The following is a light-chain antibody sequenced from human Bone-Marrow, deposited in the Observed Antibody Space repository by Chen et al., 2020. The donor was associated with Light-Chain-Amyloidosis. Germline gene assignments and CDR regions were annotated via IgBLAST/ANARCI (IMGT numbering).Light chain of an antibody. CDR3: QSYDTRLRGSV. CDR1: RSNIGAPYD. CDR2: GNN. V-gene: IGLV1-40*01. J-gene: IGLJ2*01. Sequence: QSVLTQPPSVSGAPGQRVTISCTGSRSNIGAPYDVHWYQQLPGTAPKLLIYGNNNRPAGVPDRCSGSKSGASASRASTGLRADDEADYYCQSYDTRLRGSVFGGGTRLTVL.